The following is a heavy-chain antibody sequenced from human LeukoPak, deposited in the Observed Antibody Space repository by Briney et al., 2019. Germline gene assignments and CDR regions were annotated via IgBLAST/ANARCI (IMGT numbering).Heavy chain of an antibody. CDR2: INHIGSN. CDR3: AKANWNWFDP. V-gene: IGHV4-34*01. CDR1: GGSFDSYY. Sequence: PSETLSLTCAVYGGSFDSYYWTWIRQPPGKGLEWIGEINHIGSNNYNPSLKSRVTISVDTSKNQFSLKLSSVTAADTAVYYCAKANWNWFDPWGQGTLVTVSS. J-gene: IGHJ5*02. D-gene: IGHD7-27*01.